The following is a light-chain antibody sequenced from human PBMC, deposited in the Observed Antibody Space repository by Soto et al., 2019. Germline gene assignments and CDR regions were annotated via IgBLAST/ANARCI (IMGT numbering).Light chain of an antibody. Sequence: LQMTQSRPTLSASVGDRATITCRASQSISTWLAWYQQKPGKAPKVLIYDASRLESGVPSRFSGSGSGTEFTLSSSSLLPDDFATYSCLQFNTYWTFGQVTKVDIK. CDR2: DAS. CDR1: QSISTW. J-gene: IGKJ1*01. CDR3: LQFNTYWT. V-gene: IGKV1-5*01.